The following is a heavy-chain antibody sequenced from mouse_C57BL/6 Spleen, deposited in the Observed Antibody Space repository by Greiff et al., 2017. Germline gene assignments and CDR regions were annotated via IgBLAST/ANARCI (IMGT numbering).Heavy chain of an antibody. CDR3: ARWNGCNYFDD. Sequence: VQLQQSGPELVKPGASVKISCKASGYAFSSSWMNWVKQRPGKGLEWIGRIYPGDGDTNYNGKFKGKATLAADKSSSTSYMQLSSLPSEDSAVYFCARWNGCNYFDDWGQGTTLTVSS. J-gene: IGHJ2*01. CDR1: GYAFSSSW. D-gene: IGHD1-1*01. CDR2: IYPGDGDT. V-gene: IGHV1-82*01.